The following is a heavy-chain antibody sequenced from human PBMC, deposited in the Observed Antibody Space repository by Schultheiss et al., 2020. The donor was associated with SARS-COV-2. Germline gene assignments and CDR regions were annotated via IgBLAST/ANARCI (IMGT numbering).Heavy chain of an antibody. V-gene: IGHV4-31*03. Sequence: SETLSLTCTVSGGSISSGGYYWSWIRQHPGKGLEWIGYIYYSGSTYYNPSLKSRVTISVDTSKNQFSLKLSSVTAADTAVYYCARWVVRQWLVPDDYWGRGPRVTVPS. J-gene: IGHJ4*02. D-gene: IGHD6-19*01. CDR3: ARWVVRQWLVPDDY. CDR1: GGSISSGGYY. CDR2: IYYSGST.